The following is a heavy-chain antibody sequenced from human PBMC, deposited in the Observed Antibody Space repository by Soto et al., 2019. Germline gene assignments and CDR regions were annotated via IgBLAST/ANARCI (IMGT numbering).Heavy chain of an antibody. D-gene: IGHD6-19*01. CDR1: GFTFSTYS. Sequence: GGSLRLSCGASGFTFSTYSMNCVRQAPGKGLEWVSSISSSSSDVFYADSVKGRFTISRDNAKNSLYLQMNSLRAEDTAVYYCVRDFVAATGFFEYWGLGTLVTVSS. CDR2: ISSSSSDV. CDR3: VRDFVAATGFFEY. V-gene: IGHV3-21*01. J-gene: IGHJ4*02.